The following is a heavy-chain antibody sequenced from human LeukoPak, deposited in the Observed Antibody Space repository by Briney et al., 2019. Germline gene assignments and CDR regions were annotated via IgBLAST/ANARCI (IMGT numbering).Heavy chain of an antibody. CDR3: ARQRTSGSASNLRVAQIDS. J-gene: IGHJ4*02. D-gene: IGHD3-3*01. V-gene: IGHV4-39*01. CDR1: GGSISSSSHY. CDR2: IYYSGST. Sequence: SETLSLTCTVSGGSISSSSHYSAWIRQSPGTGLEWIGSIYYSGSTYSDPSLKGRSTISVTTSKNHISLKVSSLTAADSALYFCARQRTSGSASNLRVAQIDSWGQGTLVTVSS.